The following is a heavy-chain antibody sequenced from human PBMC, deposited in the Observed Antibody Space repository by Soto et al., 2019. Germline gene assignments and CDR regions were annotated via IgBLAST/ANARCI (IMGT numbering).Heavy chain of an antibody. CDR1: GFTFSSYW. CDR2: ISWDGGST. Sequence: PGGSLRLSCAASGFTFSSYWMHWVRQAPGKGLEWVSLISWDGGSTYYADSVKGRFTISRDNSKNSLYLQMNSLRTEDTALYYCAKDIVSGYSYGYTYGMDVWGQGTTVTVSS. CDR3: AKDIVSGYSYGYTYGMDV. D-gene: IGHD5-18*01. J-gene: IGHJ6*02. V-gene: IGHV3-43*01.